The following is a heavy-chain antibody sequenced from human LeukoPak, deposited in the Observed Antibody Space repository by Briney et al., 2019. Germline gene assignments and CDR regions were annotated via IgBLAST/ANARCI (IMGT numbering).Heavy chain of an antibody. CDR1: LDSIIRNY. Sequence: SETLSLTCVVSLDSIIRNYPCSSRHPPEKGLEWIWYTYNIGSTNYNPPLKSRVSIPVDTSKTQFSLKLRSVTAAATAGYYCPGDGEYCSGSSCYFKDDYYDYMDVWSKGTTVTVSS. CDR3: PGDGEYCSGSSCYFKDDYYDYMDV. CDR2: TYNIGST. J-gene: IGHJ6*03. V-gene: IGHV4-59*01. D-gene: IGHD2-15*01.